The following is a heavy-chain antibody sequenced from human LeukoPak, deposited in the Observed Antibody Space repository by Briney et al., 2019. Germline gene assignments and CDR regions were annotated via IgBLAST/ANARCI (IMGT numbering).Heavy chain of an antibody. J-gene: IGHJ5*02. CDR1: GAYISSSNW. V-gene: IGHV4-4*02. Sequence: PSGTLSPTCAVSGAYISSSNWWSWVRQPPGKGLEWIGEIYHGGSTNYNPSLKSRVTISVDKSKNQFSLKLTSVTAADTAVYYCARAARLAEFDPWGQGTLVTVSS. D-gene: IGHD3-3*02. CDR3: ARAARLAEFDP. CDR2: IYHGGST.